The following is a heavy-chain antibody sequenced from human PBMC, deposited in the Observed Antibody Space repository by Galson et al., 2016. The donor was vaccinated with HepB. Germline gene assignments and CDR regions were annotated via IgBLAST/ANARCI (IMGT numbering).Heavy chain of an antibody. CDR1: GYTFTNYD. CDR2: MNPSSANT. J-gene: IGHJ4*02. D-gene: IGHD1-14*01. V-gene: IGHV1-8*01. Sequence: SVKVSCKASGYTFTNYDITWVRQAPGQGLEWMGWMNPSSANTGYAQKFRGRVTMTRDTSISTAFMELSSLTSEDTAIYYCARGIGNLLYSDYWAQGTLVTVSS. CDR3: ARGIGNLLYSDY.